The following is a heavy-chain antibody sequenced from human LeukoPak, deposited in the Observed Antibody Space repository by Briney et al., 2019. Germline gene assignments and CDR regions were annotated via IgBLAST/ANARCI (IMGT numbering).Heavy chain of an antibody. D-gene: IGHD3-10*01. CDR2: INPNSGGT. V-gene: IGHV1-2*02. J-gene: IGHJ6*02. Sequence: ASVTVSCTASGYTFTGYYMHWVRQAPGQGLEWMGWINPNSGGTNYAQKFQGRVTMTRDTSISTAYMELSRLRSDDTAVYYCARDSYGSGSYRYYYGMDVWGQGTTVTVSS. CDR1: GYTFTGYY. CDR3: ARDSYGSGSYRYYYGMDV.